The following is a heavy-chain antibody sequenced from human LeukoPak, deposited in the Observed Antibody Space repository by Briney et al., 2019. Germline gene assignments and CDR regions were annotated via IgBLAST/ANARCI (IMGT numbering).Heavy chain of an antibody. Sequence: PSETLSLTCTVSGGPISSSSYYWGWIRQPPGKGLEWIGSIYYSGSTYYNPSLKSRVTISVDTSKNQFSLKLSSVTAADTAVYYCARHRDVDRGYNWFDPWGQGTLVTVSS. D-gene: IGHD5-12*01. CDR1: GGPISSSSYY. J-gene: IGHJ5*02. V-gene: IGHV4-39*01. CDR3: ARHRDVDRGYNWFDP. CDR2: IYYSGST.